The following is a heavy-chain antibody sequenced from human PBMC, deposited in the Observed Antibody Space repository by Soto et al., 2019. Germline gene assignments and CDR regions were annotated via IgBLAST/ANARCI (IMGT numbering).Heavy chain of an antibody. CDR1: GITFSSYA. Sequence: VQLLESGGGLVQPGGSLRLSCATSGITFSSYAMSWVRQAPGKGLEWVSTISGSGGTTYYADSVKDRFTISRDNSKNTLYLQMYSLRAEDTAEYYCAKLRYDVSGFYFDYWGQGTLVTVSS. CDR2: ISGSGGTT. D-gene: IGHD3-22*01. CDR3: AKLRYDVSGFYFDY. J-gene: IGHJ4*02. V-gene: IGHV3-23*01.